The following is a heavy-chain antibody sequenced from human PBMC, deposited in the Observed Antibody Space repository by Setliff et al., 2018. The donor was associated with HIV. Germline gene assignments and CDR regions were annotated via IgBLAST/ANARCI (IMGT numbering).Heavy chain of an antibody. CDR1: GGSINRSY. Sequence: SETLSLTCTVSGGSINRSYWSWIRQSPGKGLEWLGNVYHTGNSHYNPSLKSRVTMSVDTSTSQFSLRLTSMTAADTAVYYCARASYYYGSGLDSWGQGTLVTVSS. D-gene: IGHD3-10*01. CDR2: VYHTGNS. CDR3: ARASYYYGSGLDS. V-gene: IGHV4-59*01. J-gene: IGHJ5*02.